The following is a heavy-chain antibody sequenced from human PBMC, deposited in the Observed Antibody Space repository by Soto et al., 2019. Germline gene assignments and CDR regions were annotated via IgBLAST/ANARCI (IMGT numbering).Heavy chain of an antibody. V-gene: IGHV3-30-3*01. J-gene: IGHJ4*02. Sequence: QVQLVESGGGVVQPGRSLRLSCAASGFTFSSYAMHWVRQAPGKGLEWVAVISYDGSNKYYADSVKGRFTISRDNSKNTLYLQMNSLRAEDTAVYYCARDGGEYVGGLGYWGQGTLVTVSS. CDR2: ISYDGSNK. D-gene: IGHD3-16*01. CDR3: ARDGGEYVGGLGY. CDR1: GFTFSSYA.